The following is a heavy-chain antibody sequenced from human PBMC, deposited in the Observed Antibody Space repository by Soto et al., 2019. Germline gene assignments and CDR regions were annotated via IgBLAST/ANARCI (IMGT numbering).Heavy chain of an antibody. CDR2: INPNSGGT. CDR1: GYTFTGYY. CDR3: ARGRLHCSSTSCYLGWFDP. V-gene: IGHV1-2*04. Sequence: GASVKVSCKASGYTFTGYYMHWVRQAPGQGLEWMGWINPNSGGTNYAQKFQGWVTMTRDTSISTAYVELSRLRSDDTAVYYCARGRLHCSSTSCYLGWFDPWGQGTLVTVSS. D-gene: IGHD2-2*01. J-gene: IGHJ5*02.